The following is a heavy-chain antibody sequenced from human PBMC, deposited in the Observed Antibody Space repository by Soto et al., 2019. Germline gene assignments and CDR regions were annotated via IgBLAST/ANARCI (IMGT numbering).Heavy chain of an antibody. V-gene: IGHV1-18*01. Sequence: QVQLVQSGAEVKRPGASVKVSSKATGYTFASYGISWVRQAPGKGLEWMGWISAYNGNTKYAQKLQGRVTMTTDTSTSTAYMEVRSLRSDDTAVYYCARDLAVGLVDYWGQGTLVTVSS. CDR2: ISAYNGNT. D-gene: IGHD6-19*01. J-gene: IGHJ4*02. CDR1: GYTFASYG. CDR3: ARDLAVGLVDY.